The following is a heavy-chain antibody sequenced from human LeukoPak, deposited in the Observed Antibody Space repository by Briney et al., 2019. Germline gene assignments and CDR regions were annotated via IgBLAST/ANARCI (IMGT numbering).Heavy chain of an antibody. J-gene: IGHJ4*02. V-gene: IGHV1-18*01. Sequence: ASVTVSCTSSGYTFTSYGISWVRQAPGQGLEWMGWISAYNGNTNYAQKLQGRVTMTTDTSTSTAYMELRSLRSDDTAVYYCARAAGIAGDYWGQGTLVTVSS. D-gene: IGHD6-13*01. CDR3: ARAAGIAGDY. CDR1: GYTFTSYG. CDR2: ISAYNGNT.